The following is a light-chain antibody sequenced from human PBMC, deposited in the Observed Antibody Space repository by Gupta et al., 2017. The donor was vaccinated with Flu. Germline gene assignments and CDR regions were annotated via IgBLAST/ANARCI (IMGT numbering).Light chain of an antibody. J-gene: IGKJ2*01. V-gene: IGKV1-5*03. CDR2: KAS. Sequence: DIEMTQSPSTLSASVGDRVTITCRASQSISSWLAWYQQKPGKAPKLLIYKASSLESGVPSRFSGSGSGTEFTLTISILQPDDFATYYCQQYNSYSHTFGQGTRLEIK. CDR1: QSISSW. CDR3: QQYNSYSHT.